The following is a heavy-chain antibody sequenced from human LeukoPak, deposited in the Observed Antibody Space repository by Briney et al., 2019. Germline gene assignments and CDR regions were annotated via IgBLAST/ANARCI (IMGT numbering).Heavy chain of an antibody. CDR3: ARDDWNYKFTIHSYYYGMDV. CDR1: GFTFSSYA. Sequence: GGSLRLSCAASGFTFSSYAMHWVRQAPGQRLEWMGWINAGNGNTRYSQKLQGRVTITRDTSANTVYMELSSLRSGDTAVYYCARDDWNYKFTIHSYYYGMDVWGQGTTVTVSS. J-gene: IGHJ6*02. V-gene: IGHV1-3*01. D-gene: IGHD1-7*01. CDR2: INAGNGNT.